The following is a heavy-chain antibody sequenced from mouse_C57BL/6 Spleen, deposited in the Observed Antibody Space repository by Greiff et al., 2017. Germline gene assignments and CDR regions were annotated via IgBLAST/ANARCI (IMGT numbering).Heavy chain of an antibody. D-gene: IGHD2-5*01. CDR1: GYTFTDYE. CDR2: IDPETGGT. J-gene: IGHJ2*01. V-gene: IGHV1-15*01. Sequence: VKLMESGAELVRPGASVTLSCKASGYTFTDYEMHWVKQTPVHGLEWIGAIDPETGGTAYNQKFKGKAILTADKSSSTAYMELRSLTSEDSAVYYCTREGVYNNYVRDYWGQGTTLTVSS. CDR3: TREGVYNNYVRDY.